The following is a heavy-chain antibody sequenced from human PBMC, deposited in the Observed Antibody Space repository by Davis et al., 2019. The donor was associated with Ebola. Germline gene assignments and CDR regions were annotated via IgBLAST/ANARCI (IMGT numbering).Heavy chain of an antibody. Sequence: PGGSLRLSCVASGITFSSNAMTWVRQTPGKGLEWVSTISGNGGNTYYADSVKGRFTISRDNSKNTLYLHLDSLRADDTAVYFCAACPLTSGFYFDNWGQGTLVSVSS. V-gene: IGHV3-23*01. D-gene: IGHD2-2*01. CDR2: ISGNGGNT. CDR1: GITFSSNA. CDR3: AACPLTSGFYFDN. J-gene: IGHJ4*02.